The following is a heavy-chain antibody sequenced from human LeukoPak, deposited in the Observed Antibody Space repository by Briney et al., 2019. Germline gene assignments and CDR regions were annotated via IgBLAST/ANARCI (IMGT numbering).Heavy chain of an antibody. J-gene: IGHJ4*02. CDR1: GFTFSSYG. Sequence: GGSLRLSCAASGFTFSSYGMHWVRQAPGKGLEWVAVIWYDGSNKYYADSVKGRFTISRDNSKNTLYLQMNSLRAEDTAVYYCARSSYDILTGYYEYYFDYWGQGTLVTVSP. CDR2: IWYDGSNK. V-gene: IGHV3-33*01. CDR3: ARSSYDILTGYYEYYFDY. D-gene: IGHD3-9*01.